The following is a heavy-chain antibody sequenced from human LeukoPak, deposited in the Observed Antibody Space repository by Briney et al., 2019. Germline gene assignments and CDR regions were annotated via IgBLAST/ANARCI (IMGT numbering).Heavy chain of an antibody. D-gene: IGHD6-19*01. Sequence: ASVKVSCKASGYTFTSYAMHWVRQAPGQRLEWTGWINAGNGNTKYSQKFQGRVIITRDTSATIAYMELSRLRSEDTAVYYCARGIEASSGWYVIDYWGQGTLVIVSS. J-gene: IGHJ4*02. CDR1: GYTFTSYA. V-gene: IGHV1-3*01. CDR2: INAGNGNT. CDR3: ARGIEASSGWYVIDY.